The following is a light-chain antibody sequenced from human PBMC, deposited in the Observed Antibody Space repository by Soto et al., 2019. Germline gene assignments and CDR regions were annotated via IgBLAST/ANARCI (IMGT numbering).Light chain of an antibody. V-gene: IGKV3-11*01. CDR1: QSVGSRY. Sequence: IFSPHTPGTLNSPPCQRVTQTSASSQSVGSRYLAWYQQKPGQAPRLLIYDASNRATGIPARFSGSGSGTDFTLTISSLEPEDFAVYYCQQRSNWPITFGQGTRLEI. CDR3: QQRSNWPIT. J-gene: IGKJ5*01. CDR2: DAS.